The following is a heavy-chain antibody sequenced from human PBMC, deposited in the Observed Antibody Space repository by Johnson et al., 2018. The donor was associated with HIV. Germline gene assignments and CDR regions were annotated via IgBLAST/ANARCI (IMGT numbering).Heavy chain of an antibody. CDR2: LYADGRT. J-gene: IGHJ3*02. V-gene: IGHV3-66*02. CDR3: ARGDNWNDGDGAFDI. D-gene: IGHD1-20*01. CDR1: GFIVSSKY. Sequence: VQLVESGGGLVQPGGSLRLSCAASGFIVSSKYMTWFRQAPGKGLEWVSVLYADGRTYYADSVKGRFTVSSDYSENTLYLQMNSLKAEDTAVYYCARGDNWNDGDGAFDIWGQGTMVTVSS.